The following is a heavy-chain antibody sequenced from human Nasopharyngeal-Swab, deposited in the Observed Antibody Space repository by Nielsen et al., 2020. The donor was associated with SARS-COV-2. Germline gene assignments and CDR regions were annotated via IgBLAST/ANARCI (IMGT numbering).Heavy chain of an antibody. V-gene: IGHV3-23*01. CDR3: AKASYYDFWSGVEGYYGMDV. CDR2: ISGSGGST. CDR1: GFTFSSYA. J-gene: IGHJ6*02. D-gene: IGHD3-3*01. Sequence: GGSLRLSCAASGFTFSSYAMSWVRQAPGKGLEWVSAISGSGGSTYYADSVKGRSTISRDNSKNTLYLQMNSLRAEDTAVYYCAKASYYDFWSGVEGYYGMDVWGQGTTVTVSS.